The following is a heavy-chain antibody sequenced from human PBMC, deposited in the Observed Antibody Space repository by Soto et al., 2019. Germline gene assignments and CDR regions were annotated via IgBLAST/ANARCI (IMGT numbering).Heavy chain of an antibody. CDR3: ARLAKRITMVRGVSYWFDP. CDR1: GGSISSGGYS. CDR2: IYHSGST. Sequence: SETLSLTCAVSGGSISSGGYSWSWIRQPPGKGLEWIGYIYHSGSTYYNPSLKSRVTISVDRSKNQFSLKLSSVTAADTAVYYCARLAKRITMVRGVSYWFDPWGQGAVVTVSS. J-gene: IGHJ5*02. V-gene: IGHV4-30-2*01. D-gene: IGHD3-10*01.